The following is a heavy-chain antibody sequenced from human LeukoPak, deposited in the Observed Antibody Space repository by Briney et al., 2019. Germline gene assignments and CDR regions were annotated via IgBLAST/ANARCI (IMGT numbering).Heavy chain of an antibody. D-gene: IGHD6-19*01. Sequence: GRSLRLSCVASGFTFSSYGMHWVRQAPGKGREWVAVISYDGSNKYYADSVKGRFTISRDNSKNTLYLQMNSQRAEDTAVYYCAKLSAVAGMGFDPWGQGTLVTVSS. CDR3: AKLSAVAGMGFDP. V-gene: IGHV3-30*18. CDR1: GFTFSSYG. CDR2: ISYDGSNK. J-gene: IGHJ5*02.